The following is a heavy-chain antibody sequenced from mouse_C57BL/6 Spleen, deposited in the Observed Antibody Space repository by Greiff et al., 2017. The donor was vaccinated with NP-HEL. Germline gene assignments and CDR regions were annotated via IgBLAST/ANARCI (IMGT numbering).Heavy chain of an antibody. D-gene: IGHD1-1*01. J-gene: IGHJ3*01. CDR1: GYSFTDYN. Sequence: VHVKQSGPELVKPGASVKISCKASGYSFTDYNMNWVKQSNGKSLEWIGVINPNYGTTSYNQKFKGKATLTVDQSSSTAYMQLNSLTSEDSAVYYCAKERNYYGSAWFAYWGQGTLVTVSA. V-gene: IGHV1-39*01. CDR3: AKERNYYGSAWFAY. CDR2: INPNYGTT.